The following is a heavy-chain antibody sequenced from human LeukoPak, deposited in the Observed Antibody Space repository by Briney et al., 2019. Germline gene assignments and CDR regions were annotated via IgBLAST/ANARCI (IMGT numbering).Heavy chain of an antibody. Sequence: GGSLRLSCAASGFTFSSYGMHWVRQAPGKGLEWVAVIWYDGSNKYYADSVKGRFTISRDNSKNTLYLQMNSLRAEDTAVYYCARGPYYDSWSGAGYWGQGTLVTVSS. CDR3: ARGPYYDSWSGAGY. CDR2: IWYDGSNK. V-gene: IGHV3-33*01. J-gene: IGHJ4*02. D-gene: IGHD3-3*01. CDR1: GFTFSSYG.